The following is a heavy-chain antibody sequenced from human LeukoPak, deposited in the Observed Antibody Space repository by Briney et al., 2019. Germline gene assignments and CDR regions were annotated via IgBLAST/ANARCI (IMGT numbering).Heavy chain of an antibody. CDR2: VWNDGSKN. CDR3: AKDWSLGYGCLDY. V-gene: IGHV3-33*06. J-gene: IGHJ4*02. CDR1: GFTFSKFG. D-gene: IGHD5-12*01. Sequence: GGSLRLSCAASGFTFSKFGMHWVRQTPGKGLEWVALVWNDGSKNYYADSVKGRFTISRDNSKDTLYLLLYSLRAEDTAVYYCAKDWSLGYGCLDYWGQGTLVTVSS.